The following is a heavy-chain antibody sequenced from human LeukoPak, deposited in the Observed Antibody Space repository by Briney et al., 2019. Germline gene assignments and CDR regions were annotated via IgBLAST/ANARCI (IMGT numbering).Heavy chain of an antibody. CDR2: INTNTGNP. Sequence: GASVKVSCKASGYTFTSYAMNWVRQAPGQGPEWMGWINTNTGNPTYAQGFTGRFVFSLDTSVSTAYLQISSLKAEDTAVYYCARDPEAANYYDSSGPPDYWGQGTLVTVSS. V-gene: IGHV7-4-1*02. J-gene: IGHJ4*02. CDR1: GYTFTSYA. D-gene: IGHD3-22*01. CDR3: ARDPEAANYYDSSGPPDY.